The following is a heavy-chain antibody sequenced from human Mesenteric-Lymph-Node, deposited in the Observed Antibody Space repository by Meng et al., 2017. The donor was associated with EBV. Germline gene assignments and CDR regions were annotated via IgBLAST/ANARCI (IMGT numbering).Heavy chain of an antibody. V-gene: IGHV4-34*01. CDR2: INHNGVA. CDR3: ARGHMWDNKFDP. Sequence: QGQAQQWGAGLLKPSEPMSRTCAVYGGSFSGDYWTWIRQPPETGLEWIGEINHNGVADYNPSLKSRVTISVDTSKNQFSLRLTSVTAADTAVYYCARGHMWDNKFDPWGQGTLVTVSS. D-gene: IGHD1-26*01. J-gene: IGHJ5*02. CDR1: GGSFSGDY.